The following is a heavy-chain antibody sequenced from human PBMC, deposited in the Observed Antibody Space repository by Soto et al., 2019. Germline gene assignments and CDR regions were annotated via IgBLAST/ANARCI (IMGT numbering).Heavy chain of an antibody. CDR2: INPNSGRT. CDR1: GYAFSQFY. J-gene: IGHJ6*03. D-gene: IGHD4-17*01. Sequence: QVQLVQSGAEVKKPGASVKVSCKASGYAFSQFYIHWMRQAPGQGLEWMGWINPNSGRTKFAQNFQGWVTMTRDTSIKTVYMELSGPKSEATAVYYCARESGGTTATLDYYYFYMDVWGKGTTVTVSS. CDR3: ARESGGTTATLDYYYFYMDV. V-gene: IGHV1-2*04.